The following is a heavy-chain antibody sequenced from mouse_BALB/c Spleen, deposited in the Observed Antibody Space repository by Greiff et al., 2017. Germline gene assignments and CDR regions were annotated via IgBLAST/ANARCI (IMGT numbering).Heavy chain of an antibody. CDR2: IDPENGDT. V-gene: IGHV14-1*01. CDR3: ASLYGSSYEAY. CDR1: GFNFKDYY. D-gene: IGHD1-1*01. Sequence: VQLQQSGAELVRSGASVKLSCTASGFNFKDYYMHWVKQRPEQGLEWIGRIDPENGDTEYAPKFQGKATITADTSSNPAYLQLSSLTSEDTAVYYCASLYGSSYEAYWGQGTLVTVSA. J-gene: IGHJ3*01.